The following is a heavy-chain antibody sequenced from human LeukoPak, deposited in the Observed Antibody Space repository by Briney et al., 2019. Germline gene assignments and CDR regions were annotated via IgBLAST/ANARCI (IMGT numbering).Heavy chain of an antibody. Sequence: PGGSLRLSCAASGFTFSSYAMSWVRQAPGKGPEWVSAISGSGGSTYYADSVKGRFTISRDNSKNTLYLQMSSLRAEATAVYYCAKAYGDYTFDSWGEGTLVTVSS. CDR2: ISGSGGST. CDR3: AKAYGDYTFDS. V-gene: IGHV3-23*01. D-gene: IGHD4-17*01. CDR1: GFTFSSYA. J-gene: IGHJ4*02.